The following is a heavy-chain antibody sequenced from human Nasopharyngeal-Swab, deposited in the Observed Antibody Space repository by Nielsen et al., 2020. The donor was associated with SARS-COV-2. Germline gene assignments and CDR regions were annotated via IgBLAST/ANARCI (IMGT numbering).Heavy chain of an antibody. V-gene: IGHV4-30-4*01. CDR3: ARGGYSYGTDY. CDR1: GGSISSGDYY. CDR2: IYYSGST. J-gene: IGHJ4*02. Sequence: SETLSLTCTVSGGSISSGDYYWSWIRQPPGKGLEWIRYIYYSGSTYYNPSLKSRVTISVDTSKTQFSLKLNSVTAADTAVYYCARGGYSYGTDYWGQGTLVTVSS. D-gene: IGHD5-18*01.